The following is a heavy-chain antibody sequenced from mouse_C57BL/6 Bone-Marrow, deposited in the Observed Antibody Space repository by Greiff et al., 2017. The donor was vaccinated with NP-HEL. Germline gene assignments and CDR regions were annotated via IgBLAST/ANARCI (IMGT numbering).Heavy chain of an antibody. CDR3: TRRSLSNWDFDY. Sequence: EVQLVESGGGLVQPGGSMKLSCAASGFTFSDAWMDWVRQSPEKGLEWVAEIRNKANNHATYYAESVKGRFTISRDDSKSSVYLQMNSLRAEDTGIYYCTRRSLSNWDFDYWGQGTTLTVSS. V-gene: IGHV6-6*01. CDR2: IRNKANNHAT. D-gene: IGHD4-1*02. J-gene: IGHJ2*01. CDR1: GFTFSDAW.